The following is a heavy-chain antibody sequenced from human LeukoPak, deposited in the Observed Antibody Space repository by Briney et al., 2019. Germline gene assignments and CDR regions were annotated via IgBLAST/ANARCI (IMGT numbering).Heavy chain of an antibody. CDR1: GGSFSGYY. CDR2: INHSGST. D-gene: IGHD3-9*01. J-gene: IGHJ5*02. V-gene: IGHV4-34*01. CDR3: ARQTYYDILTGYYTAWFDP. Sequence: SETLSLTCAVYGGSFSGYYWSWIRQPPGKGLEWIGEINHSGSTNYNPSLKSRVTISVDTSKNQFSLRLSSVTAADTAVYYCARQTYYDILTGYYTAWFDPWGQGTLVTVSS.